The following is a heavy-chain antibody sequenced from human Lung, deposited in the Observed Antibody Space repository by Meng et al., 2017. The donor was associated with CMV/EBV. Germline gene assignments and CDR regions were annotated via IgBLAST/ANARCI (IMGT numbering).Heavy chain of an antibody. Sequence: GGSLSCSSHYWGWIRQPPGKGLQWIGTIFYTGDTYYNSSLQSRVTISVDTSKNQFSLKLSSVTAADMAVYFCASVIGKDEYTYWFDQWGQGTLVTVSS. CDR3: ASVIGKDEYTYWFDQ. J-gene: IGHJ5*02. CDR1: GGSLSCSSHY. D-gene: IGHD2/OR15-2a*01. V-gene: IGHV4-39*07. CDR2: IFYTGDT.